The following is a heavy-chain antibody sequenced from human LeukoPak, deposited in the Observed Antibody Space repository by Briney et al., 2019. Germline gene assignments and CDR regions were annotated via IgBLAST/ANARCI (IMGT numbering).Heavy chain of an antibody. D-gene: IGHD2-15*01. CDR2: IQNSGST. J-gene: IGHJ5*02. Sequence: SETLSLTCTVSGGSISSDYWSWIRQPPGKGLEWIGYIQNSGSTNYNPSLKSRVTISGDKSKKQFSLKLNSVTAADTAVYYCARVFHYYCGGGTCYMFDPWGQGTLVTVSS. CDR1: GGSISSDY. V-gene: IGHV4-59*01. CDR3: ARVFHYYCGGGTCYMFDP.